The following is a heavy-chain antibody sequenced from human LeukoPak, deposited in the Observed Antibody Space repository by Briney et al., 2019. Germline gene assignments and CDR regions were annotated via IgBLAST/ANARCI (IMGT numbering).Heavy chain of an antibody. J-gene: IGHJ4*02. Sequence: ASVKVSCKASGYTFTSYDINWVRQATGQGLEWMGWMNPNSGNTGYAQKFQGRVTMTRNTSISTAYMELSSLRSEDTAVYYCAKDRIAVAGSIFDYWGQGTLVTVSS. CDR3: AKDRIAVAGSIFDY. V-gene: IGHV1-8*01. CDR2: MNPNSGNT. CDR1: GYTFTSYD. D-gene: IGHD6-19*01.